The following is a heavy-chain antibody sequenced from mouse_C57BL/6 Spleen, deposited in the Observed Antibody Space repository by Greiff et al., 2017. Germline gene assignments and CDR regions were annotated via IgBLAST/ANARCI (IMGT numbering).Heavy chain of an antibody. CDR3: AKGNSYAMDY. V-gene: IGHV1-64*01. J-gene: IGHJ4*01. CDR1: GYTFTSYW. CDR2: IHPNSGST. Sequence: QVQLQQPGAELVKPGASVKLSCTASGYTFTSYWMHWVKQRPGQGLEWIGMIHPNSGSTNYNEKFKSQATLTVDKSSSTAYMQLSSLTSEDSAVYYCAKGNSYAMDYWGQGTSVTVSS.